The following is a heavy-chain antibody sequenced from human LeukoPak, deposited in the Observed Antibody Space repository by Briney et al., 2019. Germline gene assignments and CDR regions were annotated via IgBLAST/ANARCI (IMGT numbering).Heavy chain of an antibody. Sequence: GGTLRLSCAASGFTFSSYGMSWVRQAPGKGLEWVSAISGSGGSTYYADSVKGRFTISRDNSKNTLYLQMNSLRAEDTAVYYCAKETRLHSGSSFAFDYWGQGTLVTVSS. V-gene: IGHV3-23*01. CDR3: AKETRLHSGSSFAFDY. CDR1: GFTFSSYG. D-gene: IGHD1-26*01. CDR2: ISGSGGST. J-gene: IGHJ4*02.